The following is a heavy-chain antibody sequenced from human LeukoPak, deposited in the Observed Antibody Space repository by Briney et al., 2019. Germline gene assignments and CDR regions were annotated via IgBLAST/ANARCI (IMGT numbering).Heavy chain of an antibody. CDR2: MHHSGST. CDR3: ARHEEYNGEGWFDP. CDR1: GGSISSSY. Sequence: PSETLSLTCTVSGGSISSSYWSWIRQPPGKGLEWIGYMHHSGSTKYSPSLKSRLTMSLDTLKNQFSLKLTSVTAADTAVYYCARHEEYNGEGWFDPWGQGTLVTVSS. J-gene: IGHJ5*02. D-gene: IGHD1-14*01. V-gene: IGHV4-59*08.